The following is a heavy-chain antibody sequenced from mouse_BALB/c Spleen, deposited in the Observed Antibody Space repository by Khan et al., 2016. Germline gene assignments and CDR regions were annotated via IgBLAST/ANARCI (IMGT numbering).Heavy chain of an antibody. J-gene: IGHJ2*01. Sequence: QVRLQQSGAELMKPGASVKISCKATGYTFSSNWIEWVKQRPGHGLEWIGEILPGSGSTKYNTKFKGKATVTAETSSNTAYKQLSSLTSADSAVYFCARGGDSPYFEYWGQGTTLTVSS. CDR3: ARGGDSPYFEY. D-gene: IGHD2-12*01. CDR1: GYTFSSNW. CDR2: ILPGSGST. V-gene: IGHV1-9*01.